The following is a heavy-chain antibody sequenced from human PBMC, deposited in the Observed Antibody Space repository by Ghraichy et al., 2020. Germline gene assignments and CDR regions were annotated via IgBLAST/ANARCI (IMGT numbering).Heavy chain of an antibody. V-gene: IGHV3-23*01. J-gene: IGHJ4*02. CDR2: ISGGGRST. D-gene: IGHD6-13*01. CDR1: GFAFNIYA. Sequence: GGSLRLSCAASGFAFNIYAMSWVRQAPGKGLEWVSGISGGGRSTYYADSVKGRFTISRDNSKNTLFLQMDSLSGDDTAVYYCAKGPGIANYWGQGTLVTVSS. CDR3: AKGPGIANY.